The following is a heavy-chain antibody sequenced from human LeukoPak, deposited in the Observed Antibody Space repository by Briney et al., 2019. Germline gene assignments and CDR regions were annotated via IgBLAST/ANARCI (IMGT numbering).Heavy chain of an antibody. V-gene: IGHV3-7*01. CDR2: IKQDGSEK. D-gene: IGHD3-22*01. Sequence: GGSLTLSCAASGFTFSSHWMSWLRQAPGKGLEWVANIKQDGSEKYYVDSVKGRFTISRDNAKNSLYLQMNSLRAEDTAVYYCARSWSSGYWFPATASFDYWGQGTLVTVSS. CDR3: ARSWSSGYWFPATASFDY. CDR1: GFTFSSHW. J-gene: IGHJ4*02.